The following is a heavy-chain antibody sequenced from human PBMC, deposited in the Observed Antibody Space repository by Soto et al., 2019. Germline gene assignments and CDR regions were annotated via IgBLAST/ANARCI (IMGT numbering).Heavy chain of an antibody. J-gene: IGHJ6*02. CDR2: IYYSGST. CDR1: GGSISSGGYY. V-gene: IGHV4-31*03. CDR3: ARAWTNVDIVAYYGMDV. D-gene: IGHD5-12*01. Sequence: KPSETLSLTCTVSGGSISSGGYYWSWIRQHPGKGLEWIGYIYYSGSTYYNPSLKSRVTISVDTSKNQFSLKLSSVTAADTAVYYCARAWTNVDIVAYYGMDVWGQGTTVTVSS.